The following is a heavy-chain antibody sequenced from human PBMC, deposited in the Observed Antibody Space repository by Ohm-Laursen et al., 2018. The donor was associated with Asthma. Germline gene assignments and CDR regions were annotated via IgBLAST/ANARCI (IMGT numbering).Heavy chain of an antibody. CDR3: AKLTGHRSVY. V-gene: IGHV3-21*01. CDR2: ISSSSGSI. D-gene: IGHD1-20*01. CDR1: GFTFSSYS. Sequence: GSLRLSCTATGFTFSSYSMNWVRQAPGKGLEWVSSISSSSGSIYYADSVKGRFTISRDNAKNSLFLQMNSLRAEDTAVYYCAKLTGHRSVYWGQGALVTVSS. J-gene: IGHJ4*02.